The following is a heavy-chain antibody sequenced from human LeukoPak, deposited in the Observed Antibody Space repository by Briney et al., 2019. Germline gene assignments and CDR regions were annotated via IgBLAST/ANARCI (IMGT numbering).Heavy chain of an antibody. CDR3: ARELLGRGGYSFDH. J-gene: IGHJ4*02. V-gene: IGHV1-46*01. CDR1: GYTFTSYL. Sequence: ASVKVSCRASGYTFTSYLMHWMRQASGQGLEYMGVINPNGSSTKYVHKFQGRVTMTSDTSTSTLYMELSSLRYEDTAMYYCARELLGRGGYSFDHWGQGTLVTVSS. CDR2: INPNGSST. D-gene: IGHD5-24*01.